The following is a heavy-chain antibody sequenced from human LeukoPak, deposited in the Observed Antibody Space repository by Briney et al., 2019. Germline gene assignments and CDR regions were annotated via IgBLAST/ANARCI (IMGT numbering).Heavy chain of an antibody. CDR2: IRGSGGNT. CDR1: GFTFSSYA. V-gene: IGHV3-23*01. Sequence: GGSLRLSCAASGFTFSSYAMTWVRQAPGKGLEWVSTIRGSGGNTYYADSVKGRFTISRDNSKNTLYLQMSSLRAEDTAVYYCAKPVRGATIRPSFDYWGQGTLVTVSS. CDR3: AKPVRGATIRPSFDY. J-gene: IGHJ4*02. D-gene: IGHD1-26*01.